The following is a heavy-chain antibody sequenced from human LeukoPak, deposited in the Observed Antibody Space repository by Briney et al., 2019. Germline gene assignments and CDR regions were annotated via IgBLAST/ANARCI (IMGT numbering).Heavy chain of an antibody. D-gene: IGHD3-3*01. Sequence: ASVKVSCKASGYTFTSYDINWVRQATGQGLEWMGWMNPNSGNTGYAQKFQGRVTITRNTSISTAYMELSSLRSEDTAVYYCARQYYDFWSGYYRDAFDIWGQGTMVTVSS. CDR2: MNPNSGNT. CDR3: ARQYYDFWSGYYRDAFDI. CDR1: GYTFTSYD. V-gene: IGHV1-8*03. J-gene: IGHJ3*02.